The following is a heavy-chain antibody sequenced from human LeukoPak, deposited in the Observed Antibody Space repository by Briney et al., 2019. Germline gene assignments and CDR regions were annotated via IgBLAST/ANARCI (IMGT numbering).Heavy chain of an antibody. CDR3: ARGIYDYVWGRSHYFDY. CDR2: INHSGST. D-gene: IGHD3-16*01. CDR1: GGSFSGYY. V-gene: IGHV4-34*01. J-gene: IGHJ4*02. Sequence: SETLSLTCAVYGGSFSGYYWSWIRQPPGEGLEWIGEINHSGSTNYNPSLKSRVTISVDTSKNQFSLKLSSVTAADTAVYYCARGIYDYVWGRSHYFDYWGQGTLVTVSS.